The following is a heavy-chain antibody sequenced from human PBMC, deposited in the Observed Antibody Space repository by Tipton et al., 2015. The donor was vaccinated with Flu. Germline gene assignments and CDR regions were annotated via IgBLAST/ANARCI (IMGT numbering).Heavy chain of an antibody. Sequence: TLFLTCSVSGGSISSYYWSWIRQPPGKGLEWIGYVFYTGSTDYNPSLKSRVTISVDTSKNQFSLELISVTAADTAVYYCARIQGGYYGSESYDTWGQGMLVTVSS. V-gene: IGHV4-59*01. CDR1: GGSISSYY. J-gene: IGHJ5*02. CDR3: ARIQGGYYGSESYDT. D-gene: IGHD3-10*01. CDR2: VFYTGST.